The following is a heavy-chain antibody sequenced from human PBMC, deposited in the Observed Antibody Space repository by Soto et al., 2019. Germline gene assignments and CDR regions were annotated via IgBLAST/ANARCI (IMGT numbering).Heavy chain of an antibody. CDR3: ATFGQTYYDYIWNPSYYYYMDV. CDR2: MNPNSGNT. J-gene: IGHJ6*03. V-gene: IGHV1-8*01. CDR1: GYTFTSYD. D-gene: IGHD3-16*01. Sequence: ASVKVSCKASGYTFTSYDINWVRQATGQGLEWMGWMNPNSGNTGYAQKFQGRVTMTRNTSISTAYMELSSLRSEDTAVYYCATFGQTYYDYIWNPSYYYYMDVWGKGTTVTVSS.